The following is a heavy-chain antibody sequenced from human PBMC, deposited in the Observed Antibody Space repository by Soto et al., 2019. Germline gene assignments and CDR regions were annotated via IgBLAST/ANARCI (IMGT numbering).Heavy chain of an antibody. CDR1: GFSITTTRMG. CDR3: PHAGDFDLLSFDR. CDR2: IYWEDDK. V-gene: IGHV2-5*02. Sequence: QITLKESGPPLVRPSQTLTLTCAFSGFSITTTRMGVAWIRQPPGKALEWLALIYWEDDKRYSPSLKNRLTVSKDTSTNRVVLTITNISPDDTGTYFCPHAGDFDLLSFDRWGPGTLVTVSS. D-gene: IGHD2-15*01. J-gene: IGHJ4*02.